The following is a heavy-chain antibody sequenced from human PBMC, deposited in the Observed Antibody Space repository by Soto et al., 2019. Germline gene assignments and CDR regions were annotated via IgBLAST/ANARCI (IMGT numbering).Heavy chain of an antibody. D-gene: IGHD1-1*01. V-gene: IGHV4-39*01. J-gene: IGHJ5*02. CDR1: GGAISSSSYY. CDR2: IYYSGST. Sequence: PSETLSLTCAVSGGAISSSSYYLGWISQPPGKGLEWIGSIYYSGSTYYNPSLKSRVTISVDTSKNQFSLKLSSVTAADTAVYYCARQGATGTTWFDPWGQGTLVTVSS. CDR3: ARQGATGTTWFDP.